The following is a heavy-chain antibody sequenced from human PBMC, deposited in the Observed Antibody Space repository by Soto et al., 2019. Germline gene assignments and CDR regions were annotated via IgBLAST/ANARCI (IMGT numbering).Heavy chain of an antibody. Sequence: GGSLRLSCAASGFTFRRNNMNWVRQAPGKGLEWVASISSSGDYLYYADSVKGRFIISRDNFQNSLFLQMNNLRADDTAVYYCAREREDAFDIWGQGTMVTVSS. CDR2: ISSSGDYL. CDR3: AREREDAFDI. V-gene: IGHV3-21*01. D-gene: IGHD1-26*01. J-gene: IGHJ3*02. CDR1: GFTFRRNN.